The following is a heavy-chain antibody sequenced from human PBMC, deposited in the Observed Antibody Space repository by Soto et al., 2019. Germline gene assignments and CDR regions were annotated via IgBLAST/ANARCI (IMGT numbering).Heavy chain of an antibody. V-gene: IGHV1-3*05. CDR3: ARDPSYYGMDV. Sequence: QVQLVQSGAEEKKPGASVKVSCKASGYTFTSYAMHWVRQAPGQRLEWMGWINAGNGNTKYSQKFQGRVTITRDTSASTAYMELRSLRSEDTAVYYCARDPSYYGMDVWGQGTTVNVS. CDR2: INAGNGNT. J-gene: IGHJ6*02. CDR1: GYTFTSYA.